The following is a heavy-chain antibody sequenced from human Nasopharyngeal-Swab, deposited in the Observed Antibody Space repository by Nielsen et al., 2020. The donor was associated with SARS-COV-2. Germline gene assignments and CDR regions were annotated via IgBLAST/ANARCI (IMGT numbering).Heavy chain of an antibody. Sequence: SETLSLTCTVSGGSISSSSYYWGWLRQPPGQGLEWIGSIYYSGSTYYNPSLKSRVTISVDTSKNQFSLKLSSVTAADTAVYYCARHLRDGVVVAAPYYFDYWGQGTLVTVSS. CDR2: IYYSGST. D-gene: IGHD2-15*01. J-gene: IGHJ4*02. CDR1: GGSISSSSYY. V-gene: IGHV4-39*01. CDR3: ARHLRDGVVVAAPYYFDY.